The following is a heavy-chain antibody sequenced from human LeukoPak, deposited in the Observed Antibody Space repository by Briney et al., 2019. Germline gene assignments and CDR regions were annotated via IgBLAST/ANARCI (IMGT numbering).Heavy chain of an antibody. CDR2: INPNSGGT. D-gene: IGHD3-22*01. Sequence: GASVKVSCKASGYTFTGYYMHWVRQAPGQGLEWMGWINPNSGGTNYAQKFQGRVTMTRDTSISTAYMELSRLRSDDTAVYYCARAVYYYDSSDPNSPNWFDPWGQGTLVTVSS. V-gene: IGHV1-2*02. CDR3: ARAVYYYDSSDPNSPNWFDP. CDR1: GYTFTGYY. J-gene: IGHJ5*02.